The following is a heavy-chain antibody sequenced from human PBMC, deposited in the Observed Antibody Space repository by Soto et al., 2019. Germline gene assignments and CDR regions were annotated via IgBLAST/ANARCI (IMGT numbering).Heavy chain of an antibody. CDR3: ARGFSQFVDY. CDR1: GFTFSSYS. V-gene: IGHV3-48*01. J-gene: IGHJ4*02. Sequence: EVQLVESGGGLVQPGGSLRLSCAASGFTFSSYSMNWVRQAPGKGLEWVSYISSSSSTIYYADSVKGRFTISRDNAKNSLYLQMNSLRAEDTAVYYCARGFSQFVDYWGQGTLVTVSS. CDR2: ISSSSSTI.